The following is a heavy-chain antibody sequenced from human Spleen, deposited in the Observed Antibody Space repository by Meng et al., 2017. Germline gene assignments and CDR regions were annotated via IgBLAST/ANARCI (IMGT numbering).Heavy chain of an antibody. CDR1: GYSFTAYW. V-gene: IGHV5-51*01. CDR3: VRAKPGIDY. D-gene: IGHD1-26*01. Sequence: GESLKISCKGSGYSFTAYWIGWVRQMPGKGLEWMGIISPDDSDTTYSPSFQGRVSISADRSIDTAYLQWSSLKASDSAMYYCVRAKPGIDYWGQGTLVTVSS. CDR2: ISPDDSDT. J-gene: IGHJ4*02.